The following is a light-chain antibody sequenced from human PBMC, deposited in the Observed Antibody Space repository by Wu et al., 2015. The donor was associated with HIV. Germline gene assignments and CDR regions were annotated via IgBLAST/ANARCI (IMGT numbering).Light chain of an antibody. CDR3: QHLNKFPIT. J-gene: IGKJ4*01. Sequence: IQLTQSPSSLSASMGDKVTITCRASQDISSYLAWYQQKPGEAPKLLIYTATTLQSGVSSRFSGSGSGTDFALTISNLQPEDLATYFCQHLNKFPITFGRGTKLEI. V-gene: IGKV1-9*01. CDR1: QDISSY. CDR2: TAT.